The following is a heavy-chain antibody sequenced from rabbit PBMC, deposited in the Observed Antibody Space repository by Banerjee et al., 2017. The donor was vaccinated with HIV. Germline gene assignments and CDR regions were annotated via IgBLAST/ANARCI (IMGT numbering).Heavy chain of an antibody. D-gene: IGHD4-1*01. CDR3: ARDLAGVIGWNFNL. V-gene: IGHV1S40*01. J-gene: IGHJ4*01. Sequence: GFSFSSGYDMCWVRQAPGKGLEWIACIDTGSSGSTWYASWAKGRFTISKTSSTTVALQMTSLTAADTATYFCARDLAGVIGWNFNLWGPGTLVTVS. CDR2: IDTGSSGST. CDR1: GFSFSSGYD.